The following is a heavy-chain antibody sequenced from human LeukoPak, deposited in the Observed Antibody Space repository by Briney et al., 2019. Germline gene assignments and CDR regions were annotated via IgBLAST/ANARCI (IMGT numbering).Heavy chain of an antibody. D-gene: IGHD3-22*01. V-gene: IGHV3-53*01. CDR2: IYSGGST. CDR3: ARVPYGNYRYYYMDV. CDR1: GFTVSSNY. Sequence: PGGSLRLSCAASGFTVSSNYMSWVRQAPGKGLEWVAVIYSGGSTYYADSVKGRFTISRDNSKNTLYLQMNSLRAEDTAVYYCARVPYGNYRYYYMDVWGKGTTVTVSS. J-gene: IGHJ6*03.